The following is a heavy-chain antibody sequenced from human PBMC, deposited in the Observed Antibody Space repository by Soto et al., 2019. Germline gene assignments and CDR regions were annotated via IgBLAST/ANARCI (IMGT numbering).Heavy chain of an antibody. V-gene: IGHV1-18*01. D-gene: IGHD3-3*01. CDR2: ISAYDGKT. CDR3: ARDPHEFWTSYWFDP. Sequence: ASVKVSCKASGYTFTSYGISWVRQAPGQGLELMGWISAYDGKTTYAEKFQGRVTLTTDTPTSTAYMELRSLRSDDTAIYYCARDPHEFWTSYWFDPWGQGTPVTVSS. CDR1: GYTFTSYG. J-gene: IGHJ5*02.